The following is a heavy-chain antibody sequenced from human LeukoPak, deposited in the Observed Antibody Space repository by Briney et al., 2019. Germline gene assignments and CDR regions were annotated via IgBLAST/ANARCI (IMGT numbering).Heavy chain of an antibody. D-gene: IGHD2-2*01. CDR3: AKAGHCSSTSCLYYCYGMDV. J-gene: IGHJ6*02. CDR2: IRYDGSNK. Sequence: GGSLRPSCAASGFTFSSYGMHWVRQAPGKGLEWVAFIRYDGSNKYYADSVKGRFTISRDNSKNTLYLQMNSLRAEDTAVYYCAKAGHCSSTSCLYYCYGMDVWGQGTTVTVSS. V-gene: IGHV3-30*02. CDR1: GFTFSSYG.